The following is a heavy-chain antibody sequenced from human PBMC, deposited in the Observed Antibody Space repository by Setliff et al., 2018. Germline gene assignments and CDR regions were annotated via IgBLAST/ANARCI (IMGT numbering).Heavy chain of an antibody. Sequence: ASVKVSCKTSGFRFTSFGFSWVRQAPGQGLEWMGWISPYSGESNYAQKFQGRVTMTSDTSTNTVYLEVSSLRSEDTAVYFCARDRFYNSWSGTSITAPHDAFDIWGQGTMVTV. CDR3: ARDRFYNSWSGTSITAPHDAFDI. CDR2: ISPYSGES. CDR1: GFRFTSFG. V-gene: IGHV1-18*04. D-gene: IGHD3-3*01. J-gene: IGHJ3*02.